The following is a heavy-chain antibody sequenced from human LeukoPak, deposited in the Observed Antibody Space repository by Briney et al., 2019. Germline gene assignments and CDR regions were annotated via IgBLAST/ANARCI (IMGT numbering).Heavy chain of an antibody. V-gene: IGHV1-2*02. D-gene: IGHD1-1*01. CDR2: INPNSGAT. CDR3: ARGGPGLRLGRFDP. Sequence: ASVKVSCKASGYTFTGNYIHWVRQAPGQGLEWMGWINPNSGATNWLQKLQGRLTMTRDTSISTAYMELSSLTSDDTAVYYCARGGPGLRLGRFDPWGQGTLVTVSS. CDR1: GYTFTGNY. J-gene: IGHJ5*02.